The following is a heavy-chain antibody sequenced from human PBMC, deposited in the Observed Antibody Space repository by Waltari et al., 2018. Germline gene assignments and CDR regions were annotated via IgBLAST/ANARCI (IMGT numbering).Heavy chain of an antibody. V-gene: IGHV1-2*02. Sequence: QVQLAQSGAEVKKPGASVKVSCKASGYAFPGHFMHWVRQAPGQGLEWMGWINPNSSGANFAQEFRGRVTLTRDTSMNTAYMELHSLTSDDTAVYYCARESTPFNKYYGSSYYFDEWGQGTPVTVSS. D-gene: IGHD3-22*01. J-gene: IGHJ4*02. CDR3: ARESTPFNKYYGSSYYFDE. CDR1: GYAFPGHF. CDR2: INPNSSGA.